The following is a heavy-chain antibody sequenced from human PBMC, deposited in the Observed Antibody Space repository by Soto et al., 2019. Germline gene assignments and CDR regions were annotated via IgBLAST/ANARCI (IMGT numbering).Heavy chain of an antibody. Sequence: QVQLVQSGAEMKKPGSSVKVSCQSSGGTFNTYAMNWVRQAPGQGPEWMGDISPMFGAANYAPKFQGRVTITADESKGTSYLQLSSLTSADTALYFCAREVQVHTPAFVYWGQGTLVTVSS. J-gene: IGHJ4*02. CDR1: GGTFNTYA. V-gene: IGHV1-69*19. D-gene: IGHD3-10*01. CDR3: AREVQVHTPAFVY. CDR2: ISPMFGAA.